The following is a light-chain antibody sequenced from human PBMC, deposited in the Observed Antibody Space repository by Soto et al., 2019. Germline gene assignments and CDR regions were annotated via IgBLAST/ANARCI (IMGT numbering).Light chain of an antibody. CDR3: QHYYNFPLT. J-gene: IGKJ5*01. CDR2: DVS. V-gene: IGKV1-33*01. CDR1: QVINNY. Sequence: DIQLTQSPSSLSASVRDRVTITCQTSQVINNYLNWYQQKPGQAPKLLIYDVSHLETGVPFRFRGSGFGQFFTLTISSLQPEDFATYYCQHYYNFPLTFGGGTRLEIK.